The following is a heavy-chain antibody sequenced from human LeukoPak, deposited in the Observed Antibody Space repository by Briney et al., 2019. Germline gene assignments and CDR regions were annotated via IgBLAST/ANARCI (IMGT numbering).Heavy chain of an antibody. CDR1: GFTFDDYG. V-gene: IGHV3-21*01. CDR2: ISSNSNYI. D-gene: IGHD6-6*01. CDR3: ARDSATYTISSDVDY. J-gene: IGHJ4*02. Sequence: GGSLRLSCAASGFTFDDYGMNWVRQAPGKGLEWVSSISSNSNYIFYADSVKGRFTISRDNAKNSLYLQMNSLSAEDTAVYYCARDSATYTISSDVDYWGQGTLVTVSS.